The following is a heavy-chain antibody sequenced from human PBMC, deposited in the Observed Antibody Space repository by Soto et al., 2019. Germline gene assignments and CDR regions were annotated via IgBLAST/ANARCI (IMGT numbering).Heavy chain of an antibody. J-gene: IGHJ3*02. V-gene: IGHV4-4*07. D-gene: IGHD3-10*01. CDR3: ARPQYFGEDGAFNI. CDR1: GGSISDFY. CDR2: IHTSGST. Sequence: QVQLQESGPGLVKPSETLSLICTVSGGSISDFYWSWIRQPAGKGLEWIGRIHTSGSTNINPSLKSRVSLSVDTSRNQLSLTLTSVTAADTVAYYCARPQYFGEDGAFNIWGQGTVVTVSS.